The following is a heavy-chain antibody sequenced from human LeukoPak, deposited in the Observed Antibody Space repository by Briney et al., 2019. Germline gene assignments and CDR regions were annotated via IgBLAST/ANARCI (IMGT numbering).Heavy chain of an antibody. V-gene: IGHV3-23*01. Sequence: GGSLRLSCAASGFTFSSYAMSWVRQAPGKGLEWVSAISGSGGSTYYADSVKGRLTISRDNSKNTLYLQMNSLRAEDTAVYYCAKSPPIVVVPAAQYYFDYWGQGTLVTVSS. J-gene: IGHJ4*02. D-gene: IGHD2-2*01. CDR3: AKSPPIVVVPAAQYYFDY. CDR2: ISGSGGST. CDR1: GFTFSSYA.